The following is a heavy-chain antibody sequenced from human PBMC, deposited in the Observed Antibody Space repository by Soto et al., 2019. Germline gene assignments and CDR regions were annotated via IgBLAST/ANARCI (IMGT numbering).Heavy chain of an antibody. CDR1: GITFSSYV. V-gene: IGHV3-30*04. CDR3: ARGDGGPFNWFDP. CDR2: ISYDGRKK. D-gene: IGHD3-3*01. Sequence: GGSLRLSCAASGITFSSYVMHWVRQAPGKWLEWVALISYDGRKKYYADSVKGRFTISRDNSKNTLYVQMNSLRAEDTAVYYCARGDGGPFNWFDPWGQGXLVTVSS. J-gene: IGHJ5*02.